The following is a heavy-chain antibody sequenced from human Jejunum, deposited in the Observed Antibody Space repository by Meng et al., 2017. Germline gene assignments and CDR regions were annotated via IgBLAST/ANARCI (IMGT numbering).Heavy chain of an antibody. Sequence: QVKLQQWGAGLLKPSETLFLTCPVYGGSISDYYWTWIRQPPGKGVEWIGEINDSGSTNYNPSLKSRVTISVDTSKSQFYLRVSSVTAADTAVYYCARGNEYSNYGADFWGQGTLVTVSS. D-gene: IGHD4-11*01. J-gene: IGHJ4*02. V-gene: IGHV4-34*01. CDR3: ARGNEYSNYGADF. CDR1: GGSISDYY. CDR2: INDSGST.